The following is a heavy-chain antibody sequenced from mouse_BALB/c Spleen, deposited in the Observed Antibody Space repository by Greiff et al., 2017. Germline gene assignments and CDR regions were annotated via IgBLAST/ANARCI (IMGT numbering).Heavy chain of an antibody. CDR2: IDPSDSYT. CDR3: ARTGYYGSYFDY. J-gene: IGHJ2*01. D-gene: IGHD1-1*01. Sequence: VQLQQPGAELVKPGASVKLSCKASGYTFTSYWMHWVKQRPGQGLEWIGEIDPSDSYTNYNQKFKGKATLTVDKSSSTAYMQLSSLTSEDSAVYYCARTGYYGSYFDYWGQGTTLTVSS. V-gene: IGHV1-69*02. CDR1: GYTFTSYW.